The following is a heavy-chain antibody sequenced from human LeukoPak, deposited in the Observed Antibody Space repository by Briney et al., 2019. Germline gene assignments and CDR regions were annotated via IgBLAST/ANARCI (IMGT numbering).Heavy chain of an antibody. D-gene: IGHD3-22*01. CDR2: MSPYNGDT. CDR1: GYTFTSYG. CDR3: ARKLYDSSRYGQPYYFDY. V-gene: IGHV1-18*01. J-gene: IGHJ4*02. Sequence: ASVTVSCKASGYTFTSYGISWVRQAPGQGLEWMGWMSPYNGDTDYAHKLQRRLTMTTDTSTSTAYMDLGSLRSDDTAVYYCARKLYDSSRYGQPYYFDYWGQGTLVTVSS.